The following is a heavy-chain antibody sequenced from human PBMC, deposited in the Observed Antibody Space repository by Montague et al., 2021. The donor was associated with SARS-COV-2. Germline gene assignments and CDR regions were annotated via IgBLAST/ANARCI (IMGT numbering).Heavy chain of an antibody. V-gene: IGHV4-4*07. Sequence: TLSLTCTVSGGSINSFFWSWIRQPAGKELEWIGRIYGNGNTNYNPSLKSRVSISLDTSKNQFSLYLSSVTAADTAVYYCARGRQHFNMIVVVMTGGEYYFDYWGQGTLVTVSS. D-gene: IGHD3-22*01. J-gene: IGHJ4*02. CDR2: IYGNGNT. CDR1: GGSINSFF. CDR3: ARGRQHFNMIVVVMTGGEYYFDY.